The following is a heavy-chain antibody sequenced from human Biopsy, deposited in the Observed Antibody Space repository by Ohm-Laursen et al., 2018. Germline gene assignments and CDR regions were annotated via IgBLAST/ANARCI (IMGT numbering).Heavy chain of an antibody. CDR1: GGSISSDY. Sequence: TLSLTWTVSGGSISSDYWSWIRQTPGKGLEWIGYIYYRGSTNYNPSLKSRVTISVDTSKNQFSLRLNSVTAADTAVYYCARATNSTGWPYYYFYGMDVWGQGTTVTVSS. D-gene: IGHD2/OR15-2a*01. J-gene: IGHJ6*02. CDR2: IYYRGST. CDR3: ARATNSTGWPYYYFYGMDV. V-gene: IGHV4-59*01.